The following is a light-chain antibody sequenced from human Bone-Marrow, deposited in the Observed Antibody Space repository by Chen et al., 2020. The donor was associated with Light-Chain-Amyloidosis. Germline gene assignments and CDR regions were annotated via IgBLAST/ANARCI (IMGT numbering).Light chain of an antibody. CDR1: QDISNY. CDR3: QQFDSIPST. Sequence: DIQMTQSPSSLSASVGDRVTITCQASQDISNYLNWFQQKPGKPPNLLIYDASDLQAWVPSRCSGSGSGTHFTFNITSLQPDDVATYYCQQFDSIPSTFGQGTRLEIK. V-gene: IGKV1-33*01. CDR2: DAS. J-gene: IGKJ5*01.